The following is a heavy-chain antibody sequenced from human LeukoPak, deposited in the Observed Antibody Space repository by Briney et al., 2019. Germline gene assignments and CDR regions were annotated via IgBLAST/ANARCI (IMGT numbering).Heavy chain of an antibody. CDR2: IYYSGST. J-gene: IGHJ4*02. D-gene: IGHD1-1*01. Sequence: SETLSLTCTVSGGSINGYYWSWIRQPPGKGLEWIGYIYYSGSTNYNPSLKSRVTISVDTPKNQFSLKLSSVTAADTAVYYCAREYWNDYWGQGSLVTVSS. CDR3: AREYWNDY. V-gene: IGHV4-59*01. CDR1: GGSINGYY.